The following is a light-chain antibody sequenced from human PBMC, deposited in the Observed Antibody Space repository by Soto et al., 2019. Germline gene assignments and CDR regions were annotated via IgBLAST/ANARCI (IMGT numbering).Light chain of an antibody. CDR3: GTWDSSLSAGEV. CDR2: DNN. CDR1: SSNIGNNY. V-gene: IGLV1-51*01. Sequence: QSVLTQPPSVSAAPGQKVTISCSGSSSNIGNNYVSWYQQLPGTAPKLLIYDNNKRPSGIPDRFSGSKSGTSATLGITGLQTGDEVDYYCGTWDSSLSAGEVFGGGTKLTVL. J-gene: IGLJ2*01.